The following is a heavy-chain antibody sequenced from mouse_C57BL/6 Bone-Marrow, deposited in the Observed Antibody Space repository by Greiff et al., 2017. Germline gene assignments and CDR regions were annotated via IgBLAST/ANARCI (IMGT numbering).Heavy chain of an antibody. CDR1: GYTFTSYD. Sequence: VKLKQSGPELVKPGASVKLSCKASGYTFTSYDINWVKQRPGPGLEWIGWIYPRDGSTKYNEKCKGKATLPVDTSSSTAYMELHSLTSEDSAVYFCARSANWDPLDYGGQGTTLTVSS. J-gene: IGHJ2*01. CDR2: IYPRDGST. V-gene: IGHV1-85*01. D-gene: IGHD4-1*01. CDR3: ARSANWDPLDY.